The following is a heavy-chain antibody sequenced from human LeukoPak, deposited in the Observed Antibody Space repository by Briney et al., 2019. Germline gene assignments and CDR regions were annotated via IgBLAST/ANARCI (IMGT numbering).Heavy chain of an antibody. D-gene: IGHD2-15*01. CDR1: GFTFGDYS. CDR3: TRDRIMTDF. V-gene: IGHV3-49*03. J-gene: IGHJ4*02. CDR2: IRNKASGGTT. Sequence: GGSLRLSCTASGFTFGDYSMTWFRQAPGRGLEWVSFIRNKASGGTTEHAASVRGRFTTSRDDSKSIAYLQMNSLKTEDTALYYCTRDRIMTDFWGQGTLVTVSS.